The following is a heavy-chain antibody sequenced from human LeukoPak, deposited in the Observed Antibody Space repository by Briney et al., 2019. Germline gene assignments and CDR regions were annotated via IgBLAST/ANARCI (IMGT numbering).Heavy chain of an antibody. J-gene: IGHJ4*02. Sequence: SETLSLTCTVSGGSVSSNYWNWIRRPAGKGLEWIGRIYNGGTTNYNPSLESRVTISIDRSKNQFSLKLTSVTAADTAVYYCAHSISMDFEYWGQGTLVTVSS. CDR3: AHSISMDFEY. D-gene: IGHD2/OR15-2a*01. CDR2: IYNGGTT. V-gene: IGHV4-4*07. CDR1: GGSVSSNY.